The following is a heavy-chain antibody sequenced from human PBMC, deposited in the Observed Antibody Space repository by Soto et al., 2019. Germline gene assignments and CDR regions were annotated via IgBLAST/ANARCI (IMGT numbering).Heavy chain of an antibody. J-gene: IGHJ4*02. Sequence: GGSLRLSCAASGFTFSSYWMSWVRQAPGKGLEWVANIKQDGSEKYYVDSVKGRFTISRDNAKNSLYLQRNSLRAEDTAVYYCASEIVVVPAAIFDYGDYGDYAFDYWGQGTLVTVSS. CDR2: IKQDGSEK. D-gene: IGHD2-2*01. CDR3: ASEIVVVPAAIFDYGDYGDYAFDY. CDR1: GFTFSSYW. V-gene: IGHV3-7*01.